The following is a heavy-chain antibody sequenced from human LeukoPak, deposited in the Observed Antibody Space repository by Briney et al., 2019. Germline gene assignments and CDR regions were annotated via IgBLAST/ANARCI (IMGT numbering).Heavy chain of an antibody. V-gene: IGHV1-69*06. CDR2: IIPIFGTA. CDR3: ASRGGFYDSSGWYYFDY. J-gene: IGHJ4*02. Sequence: ASVKVSCKASGGTFSSYAISWVRQAPGQGLEWMGGIIPIFGTANYAQKFQGRVTITADKSTSTAYMELSRLRSDDTAVYYCASRGGFYDSSGWYYFDYWGQGTLVTVSS. D-gene: IGHD3-22*01. CDR1: GGTFSSYA.